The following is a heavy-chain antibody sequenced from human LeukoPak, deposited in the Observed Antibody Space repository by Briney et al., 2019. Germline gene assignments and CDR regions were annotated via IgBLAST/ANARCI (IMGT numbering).Heavy chain of an antibody. J-gene: IGHJ5*02. CDR3: ARGIYYYGSGRGVNWFDP. D-gene: IGHD3-10*01. CDR1: GVSISSYY. CDR2: IYTSGST. V-gene: IGHV4-4*07. Sequence: SDTLSLTCTVSGVSISSYYWSWIRQPAGKGLEWIGRIYTSGSTNYNPSLKSRVTMSVDTSKNQFSLKLSSVTAADTAVYYCARGIYYYGSGRGVNWFDPWGQGTLVTVCS.